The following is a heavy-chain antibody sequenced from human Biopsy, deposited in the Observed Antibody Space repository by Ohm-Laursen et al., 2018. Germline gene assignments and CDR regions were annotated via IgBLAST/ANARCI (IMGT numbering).Heavy chain of an antibody. CDR3: ARVPAYPSIDGYYGLDL. D-gene: IGHD3-9*01. J-gene: IGHJ6*02. CDR1: GNTFAGYY. V-gene: IGHV1-2*02. CDR2: TNPTSGNA. Sequence: SVKASCKASGNTFAGYYLHCVRQAPSHGLAPWGWTNPTSGNANYAQSFQGRLTVTRDTSISTAYMELTSLTFHDTAIYYCARVPAYPSIDGYYGLDLWGQGTTVIVSS.